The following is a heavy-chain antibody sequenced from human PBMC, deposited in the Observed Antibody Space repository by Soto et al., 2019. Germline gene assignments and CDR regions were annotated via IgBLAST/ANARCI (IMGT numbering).Heavy chain of an antibody. V-gene: IGHV3-48*01. Sequence: PGGSLRLSCAASGFTFSSYSMNWVRQAPGKGLEWVSYISSSSSTIYYADSVKGRFTISRDNAKNSLYLQMNSLRAEDTAVYYSARGAYYYDSSGLSYWGQGTLVTAPQ. CDR1: GFTFSSYS. CDR3: ARGAYYYDSSGLSY. D-gene: IGHD3-22*01. CDR2: ISSSSSTI. J-gene: IGHJ4*02.